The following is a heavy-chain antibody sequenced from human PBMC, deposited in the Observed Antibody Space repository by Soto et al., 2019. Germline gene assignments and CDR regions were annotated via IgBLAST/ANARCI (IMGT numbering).Heavy chain of an antibody. V-gene: IGHV4-59*01. CDR2: IYYSGST. D-gene: IGHD6-13*01. CDR1: GGSISSYY. J-gene: IGHJ5*02. CDR3: ARDYVSSSWHMNWFDP. Sequence: PSETLSLTCTVSGGSISSYYWSWIRQPPGKGLEWIGYIYYSGSTNYNPSLKSRVTISVDTSKNQFSLKLSSVTAAGTAVYYCARDYVSSSWHMNWFDPWGQGTLVTVSS.